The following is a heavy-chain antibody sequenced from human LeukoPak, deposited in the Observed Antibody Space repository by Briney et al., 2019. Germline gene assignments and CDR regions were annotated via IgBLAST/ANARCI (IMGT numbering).Heavy chain of an antibody. Sequence: GGSLRLSCAASGFTVSINYMSWVRQAPGKGLEWVSVIYSGGNTFYAASVKGRFTVSRDNSKNTLYLQMTSLRAEDTAVYYCARADYYDSSGYNDYWGQGTLVTVSS. D-gene: IGHD3-22*01. V-gene: IGHV3-53*01. J-gene: IGHJ4*02. CDR3: ARADYYDSSGYNDY. CDR1: GFTVSINY. CDR2: IYSGGNT.